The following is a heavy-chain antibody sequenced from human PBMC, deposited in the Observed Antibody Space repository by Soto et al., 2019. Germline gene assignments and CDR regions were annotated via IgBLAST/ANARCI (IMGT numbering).Heavy chain of an antibody. CDR3: ARHEFHSQRSRTYLDY. Sequence: SETLSLTCTVSGVAISSSNYHLGWIRQPPGKGLEWIGSIYYTGSTHYNPSLKSRVTVSADTSKNQFSLRLSSVIAADTAVYYCARHEFHSQRSRTYLDYWGQGTLVPVSS. CDR1: GVAISSSNYH. V-gene: IGHV4-39*01. D-gene: IGHD3-10*01. CDR2: IYYTGST. J-gene: IGHJ4*02.